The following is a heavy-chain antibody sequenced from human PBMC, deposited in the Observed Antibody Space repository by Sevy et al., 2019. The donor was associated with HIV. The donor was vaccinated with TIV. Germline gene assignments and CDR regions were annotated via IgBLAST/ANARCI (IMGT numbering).Heavy chain of an antibody. CDR2: ILYDGSNE. D-gene: IGHD3-10*01. J-gene: IGHJ4*02. CDR3: AKGLHYGSGSYSRGTDY. CDR1: GFTFNGYG. V-gene: IGHV3-30*18. Sequence: GGSLRLSCAASGFTFNGYGMHWVRQAPGKGLEWVAVILYDGSNEYYADSVKGRFTISRDNSKNTVYLQMNRLRTEDTAVSYCAKGLHYGSGSYSRGTDYWGQGTLVTVSS.